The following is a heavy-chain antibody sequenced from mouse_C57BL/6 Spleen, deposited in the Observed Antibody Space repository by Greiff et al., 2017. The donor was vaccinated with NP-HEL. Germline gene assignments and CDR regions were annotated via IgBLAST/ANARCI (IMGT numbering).Heavy chain of an antibody. CDR3: ASRGFITTVEGYFDV. V-gene: IGHV1-72*01. D-gene: IGHD1-1*01. CDR2: IDPNSGGT. J-gene: IGHJ1*03. Sequence: VQLQQPGAELVKPGASVKLSCKASGYTFTSYWMHWVKQRPGRGLEWIGRIDPNSGGTKYNEKFKSKATLTVDKPSSTAYMQLSSLTSEDSAVYYCASRGFITTVEGYFDVWGTGTTVTVSS. CDR1: GYTFTSYW.